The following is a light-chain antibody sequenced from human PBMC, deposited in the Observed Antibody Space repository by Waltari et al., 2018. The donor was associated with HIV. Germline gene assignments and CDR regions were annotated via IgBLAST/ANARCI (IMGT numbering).Light chain of an antibody. J-gene: IGLJ3*02. CDR1: SSNIGAPFD. Sequence: QSVLTQPPSVSAAPGQKVTISCTGNSSNIGAPFDIHWYQQLPDTAPKLLIYLNTHRPSGVPDRFSGSRSGTSASLAITGLQAEDEADYYCQSYDNSLRGSVFGGGTRVTVL. V-gene: IGLV1-40*01. CDR3: QSYDNSLRGSV. CDR2: LNT.